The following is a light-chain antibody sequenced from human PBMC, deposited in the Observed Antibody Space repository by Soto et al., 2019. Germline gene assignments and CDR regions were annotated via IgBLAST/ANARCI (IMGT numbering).Light chain of an antibody. V-gene: IGKV4-1*01. CDR3: QQFYSTPLP. CDR1: QSVLYSSNSKNY. Sequence: DIVMTQSPDSLAVSLGERAAIKCKSSQSVLYSSNSKNYLAWYQQKPGQPPKLLIYWASIREFGVPDRFSGSGSGTDFTITISSLKAEAVSLYYCQQFYSTPLPFGGGTRVEIK. J-gene: IGKJ4*01. CDR2: WAS.